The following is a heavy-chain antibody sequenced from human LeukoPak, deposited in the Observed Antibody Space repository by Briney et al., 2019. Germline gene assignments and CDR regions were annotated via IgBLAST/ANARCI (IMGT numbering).Heavy chain of an antibody. CDR2: ISAYNGNT. J-gene: IGHJ3*02. D-gene: IGHD2-2*02. Sequence: ASVKVSCKASGYTFTSYGISWVRQAPGQGLEWMGWISAYNGNTNYAQKLQGRVTMTTDTSTSTAYMELRSLRSDDTAVYYCARASGWGYCSSTSCYTHAFDIWGQGTMVTVSS. V-gene: IGHV1-18*01. CDR3: ARASGWGYCSSTSCYTHAFDI. CDR1: GYTFTSYG.